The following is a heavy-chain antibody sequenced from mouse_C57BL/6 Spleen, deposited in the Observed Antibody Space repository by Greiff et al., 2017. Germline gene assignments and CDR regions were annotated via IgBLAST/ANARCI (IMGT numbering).Heavy chain of an antibody. Sequence: QVQLKQSGPELVKPGASVKISCKASGYAFSSSWMNWVKQRPGKGLEWIGRIYPGDGDTNYNGKFKGKATLTADKSSSTAYMQLSSLTSEDSAVYFCARRLLQGAMDYWGQGTSVTVSS. V-gene: IGHV1-82*01. CDR1: GYAFSSSW. D-gene: IGHD1-1*01. CDR3: ARRLLQGAMDY. CDR2: IYPGDGDT. J-gene: IGHJ4*01.